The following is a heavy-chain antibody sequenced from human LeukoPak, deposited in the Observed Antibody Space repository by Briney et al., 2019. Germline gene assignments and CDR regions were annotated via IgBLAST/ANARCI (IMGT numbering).Heavy chain of an antibody. V-gene: IGHV3-74*01. Sequence: GGSLRLSCAASGFTFSRYWMHWVRQGPGKGLVWVSRINSDGSSTSYADSVKGRFTISRDNAKNTLYLQVNSLRAEDTAVYYCAREYSTGFDPWGQGTLVTVSS. CDR3: AREYSTGFDP. D-gene: IGHD2-15*01. CDR2: INSDGSST. CDR1: GFTFSRYW. J-gene: IGHJ5*02.